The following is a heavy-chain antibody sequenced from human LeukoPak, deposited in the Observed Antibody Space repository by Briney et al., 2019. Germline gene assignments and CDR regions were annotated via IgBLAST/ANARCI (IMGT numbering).Heavy chain of an antibody. D-gene: IGHD3-9*01. CDR1: GFTFSNYA. CDR2: ILGSGGST. CDR3: AKWRDYDVLTGYYVPDY. V-gene: IGHV3-23*01. Sequence: GASLRLSCAASGFTFSNYAMSWVRQAPGKGLEWVSAILGSGGSTYYADSVKGRFTVSRDNSRSTLYLQMKSLRAEDTALYYCAKWRDYDVLTGYYVPDYWGQGTRVTVSS. J-gene: IGHJ4*02.